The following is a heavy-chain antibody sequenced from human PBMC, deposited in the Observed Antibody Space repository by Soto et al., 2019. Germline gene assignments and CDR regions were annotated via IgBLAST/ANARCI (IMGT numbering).Heavy chain of an antibody. D-gene: IGHD3-22*01. V-gene: IGHV1-69*06. CDR3: ATAKYYYDSSGYNDY. J-gene: IGHJ4*02. Sequence: ASVKVSCKASGGTFSSYAISWVRQAPGQGLEWMGGIIPIFGTANYAQKFQGRVTITAGKSTSTAYMELSSLRSEDTAVYCCATAKYYYDSSGYNDYWGQGTLVTVSS. CDR2: IIPIFGTA. CDR1: GGTFSSYA.